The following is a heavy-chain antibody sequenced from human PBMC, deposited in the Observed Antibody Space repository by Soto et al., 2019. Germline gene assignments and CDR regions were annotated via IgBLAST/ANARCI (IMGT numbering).Heavy chain of an antibody. D-gene: IGHD4-4*01. J-gene: IGHJ6*02. CDR3: ARGGLQAQGVQYNHYAMDV. V-gene: IGHV1-69*06. Sequence: ASVKVSCKASGGTFGRHTINWVRQAPGQGLEWMGGIIPIFSTPKYAQKFQGGVMLTADKSTSTAYMELSSLRYEDTAVYYCARGGLQAQGVQYNHYAMDVWGQGTTVTVSS. CDR2: IIPIFSTP. CDR1: GGTFGRHT.